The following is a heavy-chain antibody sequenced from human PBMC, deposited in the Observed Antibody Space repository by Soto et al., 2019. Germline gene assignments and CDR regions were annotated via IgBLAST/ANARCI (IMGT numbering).Heavy chain of an antibody. D-gene: IGHD1-26*01. V-gene: IGHV4-34*01. Sequence: SETLSLTCAVYGGSFSGYYWSWIRQPPGKGLEWIGEINHSGSTNYNPSLKSRVTISVDTSKNQFSLKLSSVTAADTAVYYCASTSGSYFSWGQGTLVTVSS. CDR1: GGSFSGYY. CDR3: ASTSGSYFS. J-gene: IGHJ5*02. CDR2: INHSGST.